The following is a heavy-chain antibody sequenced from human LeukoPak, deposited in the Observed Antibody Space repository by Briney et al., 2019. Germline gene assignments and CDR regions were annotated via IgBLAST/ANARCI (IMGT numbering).Heavy chain of an antibody. D-gene: IGHD2-2*01. J-gene: IGHJ4*02. CDR2: IYYSGST. V-gene: IGHV4-39*01. CDR1: GGSISSSSYY. Sequence: SETLSLTCTVSGGSISSSSYYWGWIRQPPGKGLEWIGSIYYSGSTYYNPSLKSRVTISVDTSKNQFSLKLSSVTAADTAVYYCARPSDQLLFGIDYGGQGTLVTVSS. CDR3: ARPSDQLLFGIDY.